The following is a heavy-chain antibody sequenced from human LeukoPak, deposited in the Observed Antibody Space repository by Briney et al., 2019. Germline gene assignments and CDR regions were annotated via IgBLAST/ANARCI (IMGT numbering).Heavy chain of an antibody. CDR1: GFTFSDYY. CDR2: ISSSGSTI. CDR3: ATSSYFDYLLYAFDI. J-gene: IGHJ3*02. Sequence: PGGSLRLSCAASGFTFSDYYMSWLRQAPGKGLEWVSYISSSGSTIYYADSVKGRFTISRDNAKNSLYLQMNSLRAEDTAVYYCATSSYFDYLLYAFDIWGQGTKVTVSS. D-gene: IGHD3-9*01. V-gene: IGHV3-11*01.